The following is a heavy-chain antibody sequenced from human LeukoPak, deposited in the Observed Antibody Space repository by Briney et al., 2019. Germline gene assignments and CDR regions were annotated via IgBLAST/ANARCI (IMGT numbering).Heavy chain of an antibody. J-gene: IGHJ4*02. CDR3: AKDDSYSSSWYGGIDY. CDR2: INHSGST. CDR1: GGSFSGYY. D-gene: IGHD6-13*01. V-gene: IGHV4-34*01. Sequence: RSSETLSLTCAVYGGSFSGYYWSWIRQPPGKGLEWIGEINHSGSTNYNPSLKSRVTISVDTSKNQFSLKLSSVTAADTAVYYCAKDDSYSSSWYGGIDYWGQGTLVTVSS.